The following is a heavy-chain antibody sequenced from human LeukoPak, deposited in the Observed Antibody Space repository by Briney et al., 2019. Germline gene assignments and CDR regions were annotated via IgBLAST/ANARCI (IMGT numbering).Heavy chain of an antibody. J-gene: IGHJ4*02. Sequence: SETLSLTCTVSGGSISSYYWSWIRQPPGKGLEWIGYIYYSGSTYYNPSLKSRVTISVDTSKNQFSLKLSSVTAADTAVYYCARSGTAIDYWGQGTLVTVSS. CDR3: ARSGTAIDY. CDR2: IYYSGST. D-gene: IGHD6-13*01. CDR1: GGSISSYY. V-gene: IGHV4-59*08.